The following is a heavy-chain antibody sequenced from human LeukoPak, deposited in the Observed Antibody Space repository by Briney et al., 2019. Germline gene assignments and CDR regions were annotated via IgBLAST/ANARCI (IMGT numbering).Heavy chain of an antibody. Sequence: SETLSLTCTVSGGSISSYYWSWIRQPPGKGLEWIGYIYYSGSTNYNPSLKSRVTISVDTSKNQFSLKLSSVTAADTAAYYCARHAGTPLSFDYWGQGTLVTVSS. J-gene: IGHJ4*02. V-gene: IGHV4-59*08. CDR2: IYYSGST. CDR3: ARHAGTPLSFDY. D-gene: IGHD6-13*01. CDR1: GGSISSYY.